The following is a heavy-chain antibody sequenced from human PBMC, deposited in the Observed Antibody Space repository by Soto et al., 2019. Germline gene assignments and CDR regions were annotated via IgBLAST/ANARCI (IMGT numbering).Heavy chain of an antibody. CDR1: GCTFSNFA. J-gene: IGHJ6*03. CDR2: ITGSTGTT. D-gene: IGHD2-2*01. CDR3: AKDTSSSPYYMDV. Sequence: EVQVLESGGGSVQPGGSLRLSCAASGCTFSNFAMSWVRHAPRKGLEWVSEITGSTGTTYYADSVKGRFIISRDNSKNTVHLQMNSLRAEDTAVYYCAKDTSSSPYYMDVWGKGTTVTVSS. V-gene: IGHV3-23*01.